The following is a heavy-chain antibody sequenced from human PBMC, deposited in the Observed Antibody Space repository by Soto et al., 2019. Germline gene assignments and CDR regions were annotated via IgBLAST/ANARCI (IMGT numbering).Heavy chain of an antibody. CDR3: AKDGRGSGSHYNSFGY. J-gene: IGHJ4*02. D-gene: IGHD3-10*01. CDR1: GFTVGNNY. CDR2: IYSTGIT. V-gene: IGHV3-53*01. Sequence: EVQLVESGGGLIQPGGSLKLSCAASGFTVGNNYMSWVRQAPGKGLEWVSLIYSTGITKYADSVKGRFTVSRYNAKNTLYLQMNSLRAEDTAVYYCAKDGRGSGSHYNSFGYWGQGTLVTVSS.